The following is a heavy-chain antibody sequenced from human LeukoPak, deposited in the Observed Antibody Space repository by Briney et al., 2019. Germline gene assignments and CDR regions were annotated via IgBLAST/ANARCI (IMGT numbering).Heavy chain of an antibody. D-gene: IGHD2-2*01. CDR1: GFTVSSSS. CDR2: IYSGGTT. J-gene: IGHJ4*02. Sequence: AGGSLRLSCAASGFTVSSSSMSWVRQAPGTGLEWVSIIYSGGTTYYADSVKGRFTISRDNSKNTLYLQMNSLRAEDTAVYYCVGSVVVPAATFDYWGQGTLVTVSS. V-gene: IGHV3-53*05. CDR3: VGSVVVPAATFDY.